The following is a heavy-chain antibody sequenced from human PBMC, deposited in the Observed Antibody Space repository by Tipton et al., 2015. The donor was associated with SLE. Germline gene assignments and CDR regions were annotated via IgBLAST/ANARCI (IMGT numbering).Heavy chain of an antibody. V-gene: IGHV4-39*02. CDR3: GRSDYGDYGAAFDV. J-gene: IGHJ3*01. D-gene: IGHD4-17*01. CDR2: LYAGGST. Sequence: TLSLTCSVSGVSISISRYYWGWIRQSPGQGLEWVGSLYAGGSTYFHPSLKSRASISADASKNHFSLKLNSVTAADTAVYYCGRSDYGDYGAAFDVWGHGTMVTISS. CDR1: GVSISISRYY.